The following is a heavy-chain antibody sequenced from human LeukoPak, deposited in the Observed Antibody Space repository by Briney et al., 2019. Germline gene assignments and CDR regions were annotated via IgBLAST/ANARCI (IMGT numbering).Heavy chain of an antibody. CDR3: AKDRDIVVVPAASFFDY. CDR1: GFTFSSYG. Sequence: GRSLRLSCAASGFTFSSYGMHWVRQAPGKGLEWVAVIWYDGSNEYYADSVKGRFTISRDNSKNTLYLQMNSLRAEDTAVYYCAKDRDIVVVPAASFFDYWGQGTLVTVSS. V-gene: IGHV3-33*06. J-gene: IGHJ4*02. D-gene: IGHD2-2*01. CDR2: IWYDGSNE.